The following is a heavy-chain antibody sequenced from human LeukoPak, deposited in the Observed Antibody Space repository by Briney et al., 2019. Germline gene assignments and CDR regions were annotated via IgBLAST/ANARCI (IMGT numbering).Heavy chain of an antibody. CDR2: ISGSGGST. Sequence: GGSLRLSCAASGFTFSSYAMDWVRQAPGKGLEWVSAISGSGGSTYYADSVKGRFTISRDNSKNTLYLQMSSLRAEDTAVYYCARGGYDSSGYYQYYFDYWGQGALVTVSS. CDR1: GFTFSSYA. D-gene: IGHD3-22*01. J-gene: IGHJ4*02. V-gene: IGHV3-23*01. CDR3: ARGGYDSSGYYQYYFDY.